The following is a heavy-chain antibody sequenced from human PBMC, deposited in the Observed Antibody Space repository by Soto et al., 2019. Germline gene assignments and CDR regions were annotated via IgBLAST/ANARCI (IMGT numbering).Heavy chain of an antibody. D-gene: IGHD6-13*01. CDR1: GYSVSSNSAA. J-gene: IGHJ4*02. CDR2: TYYRSQWHS. Sequence: PXQTLSLTCAISGYSVSSNSAAWNLIRQSPSRGLEWLGRTYYRSQWHSDYAVSVSGRITINSDTSKNQFSLQLNSVTPEDTAVYFCARYTSNWYLDYWGQGALVTVSS. CDR3: ARYTSNWYLDY. V-gene: IGHV6-1*01.